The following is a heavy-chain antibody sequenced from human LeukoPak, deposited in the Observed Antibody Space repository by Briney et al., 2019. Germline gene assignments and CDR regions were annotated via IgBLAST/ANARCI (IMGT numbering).Heavy chain of an antibody. CDR1: GFTFSSYG. D-gene: IGHD4-17*01. V-gene: IGHV3-30*03. J-gene: IGHJ4*02. CDR3: ARVGMTTVTRIDY. Sequence: GGSLRLSCTASGFTFSSYGMHWVRQAPGKGLEWVAVISYDGSNKYYADSVKGRFTISRDNSKNTLYLQMNSLRAEDTAVYYCARVGMTTVTRIDYWGQGTLVTVSS. CDR2: ISYDGSNK.